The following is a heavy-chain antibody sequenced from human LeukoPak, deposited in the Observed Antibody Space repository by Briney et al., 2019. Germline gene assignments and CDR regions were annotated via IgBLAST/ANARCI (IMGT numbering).Heavy chain of an antibody. D-gene: IGHD3-10*01. CDR1: GGSFTDNY. Sequence: KPSEALSLTCDVDGGSFTDNYWSWIRQAPGKGLEWIGEIYHSGATNYNPSLDSRVTLSVDSSKSQFSLKLTSLTAADTAVYYCACLHGSGSYHSLLHNTLDVWGTGTTVTVFS. CDR3: ACLHGSGSYHSLLHNTLDV. V-gene: IGHV4-34*01. CDR2: IYHSGAT. J-gene: IGHJ6*04.